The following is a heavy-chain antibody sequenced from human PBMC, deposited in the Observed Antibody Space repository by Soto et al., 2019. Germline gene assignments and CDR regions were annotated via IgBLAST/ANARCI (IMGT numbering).Heavy chain of an antibody. CDR1: GGAFNNYA. CDR3: AREMPSTAAAYFYYGLNV. V-gene: IGHV1-69*18. CDR2: IVPVFPSV. D-gene: IGHD6-13*01. Sequence: QVQLVQSGAEVKRPGSSVKVSCKASGGAFNNYAIYWVRQAPGQGLEWLGTIVPVFPSVYYAPWVQGRLKITADGSTDTVYMMLTSLKSEDTAVYYCAREMPSTAAAYFYYGLNVWGQGTSVTVSS. J-gene: IGHJ6*02.